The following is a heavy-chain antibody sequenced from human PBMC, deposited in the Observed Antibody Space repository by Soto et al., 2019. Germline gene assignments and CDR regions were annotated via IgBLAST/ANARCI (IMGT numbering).Heavy chain of an antibody. CDR3: AKAPVPDYTAYGSCVFEL. J-gene: IGHJ1*01. V-gene: IGHV3-23*01. CDR1: GFTFSSYA. D-gene: IGHD4-4*01. Sequence: EVHLLESGGGLVQPGGSLRLSCVASGFTFSSYAMSWARQAPGKGLEWVSSIVGSGGRTYYADSVQGRFTISRDNSKNTLYLQMNSLGAEDTAIFYCAKAPVPDYTAYGSCVFELWGRGTLVTVSS. CDR2: IVGSGGRT.